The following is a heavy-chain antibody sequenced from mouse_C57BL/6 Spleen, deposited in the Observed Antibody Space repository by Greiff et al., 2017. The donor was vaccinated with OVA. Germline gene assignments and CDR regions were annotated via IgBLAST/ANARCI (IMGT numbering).Heavy chain of an antibody. Sequence: EVQLVESGGDLVKPGGSLKLSCAASGFTFSSYGMSWVRQTPDKRLEWVATISSGGSYTYYPDSVKGRFTISRDNAKNTLYLQLSSLKSEDTAMYYCARRGYYDYDGHYAMDYWGQGTSVTVSS. V-gene: IGHV5-6*01. J-gene: IGHJ4*01. CDR2: ISSGGSYT. D-gene: IGHD2-4*01. CDR1: GFTFSSYG. CDR3: ARRGYYDYDGHYAMDY.